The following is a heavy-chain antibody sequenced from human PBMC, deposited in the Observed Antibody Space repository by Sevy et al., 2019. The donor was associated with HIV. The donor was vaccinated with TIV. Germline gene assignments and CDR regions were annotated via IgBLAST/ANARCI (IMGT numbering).Heavy chain of an antibody. V-gene: IGHV4-39*01. Sequence: SETLSLTCTVSGGSISSSSYYWGWIRQPPGKGLEWIGSIYYSRSTYYNPSLKSRVTISVDTSKNQFSLKLSSVTAADTAVYYCARGGYYMSNWFDPWGQGTLVTVSS. J-gene: IGHJ5*02. CDR2: IYYSRST. CDR3: ARGGYYMSNWFDP. D-gene: IGHD3-3*01. CDR1: GGSISSSSYY.